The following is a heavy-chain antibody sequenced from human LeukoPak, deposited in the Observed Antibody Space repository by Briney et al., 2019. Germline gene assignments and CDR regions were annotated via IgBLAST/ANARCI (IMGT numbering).Heavy chain of an antibody. CDR3: AKDLVYCSSTSCYDDWYFDL. CDR1: GFTFSSYG. V-gene: IGHV3-30*02. D-gene: IGHD2-2*01. CDR2: IRYDGSNK. Sequence: PGRSLRLYCAASGFTFSSYGMHWVRQAPGKGLEWVAFIRYDGSNKYYVDSVKGRFTISRDNSKNTLYLQMNSLRVEDTAVYYCAKDLVYCSSTSCYDDWYFDLWGRGTLVTVSS. J-gene: IGHJ2*01.